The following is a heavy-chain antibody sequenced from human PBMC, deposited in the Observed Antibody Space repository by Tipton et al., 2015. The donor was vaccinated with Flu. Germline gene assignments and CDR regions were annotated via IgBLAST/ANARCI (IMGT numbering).Heavy chain of an antibody. Sequence: TLSLTCTVSGGSISSYYWSWIRQPAGKGLEWIGRIYISGSTNYNPSLKSRVTMSVDTSKNQFSLKLSSVTAADTAVYYCARSTNWGSIGWFDPWGQGTLVTVSS. CDR1: GGSISSYY. V-gene: IGHV4-4*07. CDR3: ARSTNWGSIGWFDP. J-gene: IGHJ5*02. CDR2: IYISGST. D-gene: IGHD7-27*01.